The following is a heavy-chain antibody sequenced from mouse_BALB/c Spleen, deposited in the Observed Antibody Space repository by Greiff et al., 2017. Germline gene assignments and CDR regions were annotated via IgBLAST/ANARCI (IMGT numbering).Heavy chain of an antibody. CDR2: ISSGSSTI. Sequence: EVQLEESGGGLVQPGGSRKFSCAASGFTFSSYGMHWVRQTPEKGLEWVAYISSGSSTIYYADTVKGRFTISRDKPKNTLFLQLTSLRSEDTAVYYCARWCGNYGPYAMDYWGQGTSVTVSS. CDR1: GFTFSSYG. V-gene: IGHV5-17*02. J-gene: IGHJ4*01. D-gene: IGHD2-1*01. CDR3: ARWCGNYGPYAMDY.